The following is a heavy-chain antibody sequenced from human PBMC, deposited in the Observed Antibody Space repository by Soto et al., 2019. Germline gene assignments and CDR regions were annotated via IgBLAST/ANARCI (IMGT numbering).Heavy chain of an antibody. CDR1: GFTFISYE. J-gene: IGHJ6*02. Sequence: GGSLTLSCAASGFTFISYEMNWVRQAPGKGLERVSYISSSGSTIYYSDSEKGRFPNPRDNAKNSMYMQMNTLRAEDTAVYYSARVGGPTVTTHYDGGIDVWGQGTTVTVSS. CDR3: ARVGGPTVTTHYDGGIDV. D-gene: IGHD4-17*01. V-gene: IGHV3-48*03. CDR2: ISSSGSTI.